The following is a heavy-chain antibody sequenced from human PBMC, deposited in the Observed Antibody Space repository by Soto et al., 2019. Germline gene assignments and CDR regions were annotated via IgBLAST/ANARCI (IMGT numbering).Heavy chain of an antibody. Sequence: QVQLQESGPGLVKPSQTLSLTCTVSGGSISSGDYYWSWIRQPPGKGLEWIGYIYYSGSTYYNPSLKSRVTISVDTSKNQFSLKLSSGPAADTAVYYCARDHDYGDHPGADAFDIWGQGTMVTVSS. CDR3: ARDHDYGDHPGADAFDI. CDR2: IYYSGST. V-gene: IGHV4-30-4*01. J-gene: IGHJ3*02. D-gene: IGHD4-17*01. CDR1: GGSISSGDYY.